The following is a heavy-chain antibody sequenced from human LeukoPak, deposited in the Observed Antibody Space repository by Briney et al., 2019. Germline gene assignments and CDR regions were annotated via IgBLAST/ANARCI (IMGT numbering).Heavy chain of an antibody. CDR3: ARDDWNYKFTIHSYYYGMDV. CDR1: GYTFTSYA. D-gene: IGHD1-7*01. V-gene: IGHV1-3*01. J-gene: IGHJ6*02. Sequence: ASVKVSCKASGYTFTSYAMHWVRQAPGQRLEWMGWINGGNGNTRYSQKLQGRATITRDTSANTVYMELSSLRSGDTAVYYCARDDWNYKFTIHSYYYGMDVWGQGTTVTVSS. CDR2: INGGNGNT.